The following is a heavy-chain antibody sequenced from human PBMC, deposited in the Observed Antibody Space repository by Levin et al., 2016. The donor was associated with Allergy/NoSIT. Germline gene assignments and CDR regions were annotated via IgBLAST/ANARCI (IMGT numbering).Heavy chain of an antibody. CDR1: GFTFSSYW. J-gene: IGHJ4*02. D-gene: IGHD3-3*01. CDR2: IDSDGTST. V-gene: IGHV3-74*01. Sequence: GGSLRLSCAASGFTFSSYWVHWVRQAPGKGLVWVSLIDSDGTSTNYADSVKGRFTISRDNAKNSLFLQMNSLRAEDTAVYYCARGVGGARYFDYWGQGALVTVSS. CDR3: ARGVGGARYFDY.